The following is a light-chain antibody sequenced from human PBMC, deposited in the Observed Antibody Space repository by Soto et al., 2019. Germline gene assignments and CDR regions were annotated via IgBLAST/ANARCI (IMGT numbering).Light chain of an antibody. CDR3: SAWDDSIYAPL. J-gene: IGLJ2*01. V-gene: IGLV1-44*01. CDR1: SSDIGSNP. Sequence: QSVLTQPPSASGTPVQRVAISCSGGSSDIGSNPVNWYLHLPGAAPKLLIYRDNQRPSGVPDRFSGSKSGTSASLTISGLQSEDEADYFCSAWDDSIYAPLFGGGTKLTVL. CDR2: RDN.